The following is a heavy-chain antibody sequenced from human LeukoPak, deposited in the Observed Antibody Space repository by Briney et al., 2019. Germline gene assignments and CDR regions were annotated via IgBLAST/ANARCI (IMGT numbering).Heavy chain of an antibody. V-gene: IGHV3-21*01. CDR3: ARGLTTVAPPGI. D-gene: IGHD4-23*01. J-gene: IGHJ3*02. CDR2: ISSSSSYI. Sequence: GGSLRLSCAASGFTFSSYSMNWVRQAPGKGLEWVSSISSSSSYIYYADSVKGRFTISRDNAKNSLYLQMNSLRAVDTAVYYCARGLTTVAPPGIWGQGTMVTVSS. CDR1: GFTFSSYS.